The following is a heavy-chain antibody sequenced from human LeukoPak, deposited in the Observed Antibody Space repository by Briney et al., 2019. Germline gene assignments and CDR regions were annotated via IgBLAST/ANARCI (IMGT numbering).Heavy chain of an antibody. Sequence: LATLSLTCTVSGGSISISSYYWRWIRQPPGKGLELIGSIYYSGSTYYNPSLKSRVTISVDTSKNSFSLKLSSVTAADTAVYYCARRARLGYCSGGSCYSDYWGQGNLVTVSS. CDR3: ARRARLGYCSGGSCYSDY. D-gene: IGHD2-15*01. CDR1: GGSISISSYY. J-gene: IGHJ4*02. V-gene: IGHV4-39*01. CDR2: IYYSGST.